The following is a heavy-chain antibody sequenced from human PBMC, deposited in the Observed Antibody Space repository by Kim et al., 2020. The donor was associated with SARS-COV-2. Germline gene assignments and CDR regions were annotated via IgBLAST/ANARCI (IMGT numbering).Heavy chain of an antibody. CDR1: GYTFTSYA. CDR2: INTNTGNP. J-gene: IGHJ6*02. D-gene: IGHD2-8*01. CDR3: ARVGVLYPGYYYYGMDV. Sequence: ASVKVSCKASGYTFTSYAMNWVRQAPGQGLEWMGWINTNTGNPTYAQGFTGRFVFSLDTSVSTAYLQISSLKAEDTAVYYCARVGVLYPGYYYYGMDVWGQGTTVTVSS. V-gene: IGHV7-4-1*02.